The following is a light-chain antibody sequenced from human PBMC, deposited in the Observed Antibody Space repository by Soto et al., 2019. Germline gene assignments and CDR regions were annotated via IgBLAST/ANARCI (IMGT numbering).Light chain of an antibody. CDR3: SSYTSSSTL. CDR2: EVS. J-gene: IGLJ1*01. V-gene: IGLV2-14*01. CDR1: SSDVGGYNY. Sequence: QSALTQPASVSGSPGQSITISCTGTSSDVGGYNYVSWYQQHPGKAPQLMIYEVSNRPSGVSSRFSGSKSGNTASLTISGLQAEDEADYYCSSYTSSSTLFGTGTKVTVL.